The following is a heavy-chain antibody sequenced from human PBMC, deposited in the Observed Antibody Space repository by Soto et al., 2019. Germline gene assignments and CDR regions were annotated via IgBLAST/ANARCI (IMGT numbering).Heavy chain of an antibody. CDR1: GFTFSSYA. D-gene: IGHD5-12*01. V-gene: IGHV3-23*01. CDR3: AKTISGYFWAGDS. J-gene: IGHJ4*02. CDR2: IGGSGENT. Sequence: GGSLRLSCAASGFTFSSYAISWVRQAPGKGLEWVSGIGGSGENTYYADSVRGRFTISRDNSRNTLYLQMNSLRAEDTALYYCAKTISGYFWAGDSWGRGTLVTVSS.